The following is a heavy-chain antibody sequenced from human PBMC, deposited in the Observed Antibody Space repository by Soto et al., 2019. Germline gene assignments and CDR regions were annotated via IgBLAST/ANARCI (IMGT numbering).Heavy chain of an antibody. D-gene: IGHD6-19*01. CDR2: ISAYNGNT. CDR3: ARGGTGAYSSGRYDY. J-gene: IGHJ4*02. Sequence: GASLKVSCKASGYTFSIYGISWVRQAPGQGLEWMGWISAYNGNTNYAQNLQGRVTVTTDTSTRTAYMELRSLTSDDTAVYYCARGGTGAYSSGRYDYWGQGTLVTVSS. CDR1: GYTFSIYG. V-gene: IGHV1-18*04.